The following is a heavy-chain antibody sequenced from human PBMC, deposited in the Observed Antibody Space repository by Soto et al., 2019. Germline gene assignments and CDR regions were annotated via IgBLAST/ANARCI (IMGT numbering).Heavy chain of an antibody. D-gene: IGHD2-2*01. Sequence: GESLKISCKGSGYSFTSYWIGWVRQMPGKGLEWMGIIYPGDSDTRYSPSFQGQVTISADKSITTAYLQWSGLRASDTAMYFCARHLVGSTRGNFDYWGQGTLVTVSS. J-gene: IGHJ4*01. V-gene: IGHV5-51*01. CDR3: ARHLVGSTRGNFDY. CDR2: IYPGDSDT. CDR1: GYSFTSYW.